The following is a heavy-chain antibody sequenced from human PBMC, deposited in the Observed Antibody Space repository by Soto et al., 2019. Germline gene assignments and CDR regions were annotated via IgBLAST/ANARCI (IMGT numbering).Heavy chain of an antibody. CDR2: IVVGSGNT. Sequence: SVKVSCKASGFTFTSSAVQWVRQARGQRLEWIGWIVVGSGNTNYAQKFQERVTITRDMSTSTAYMELSSLRSEDTVVYYCAADKSKLNYYYYGMDVWGQGTTVTVSS. V-gene: IGHV1-58*01. J-gene: IGHJ6*02. CDR1: GFTFTSSA. CDR3: AADKSKLNYYYYGMDV.